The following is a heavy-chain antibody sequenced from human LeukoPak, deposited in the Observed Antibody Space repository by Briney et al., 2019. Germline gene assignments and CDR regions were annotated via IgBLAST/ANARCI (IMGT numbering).Heavy chain of an antibody. CDR1: GYTFTGYY. CDR3: ASFLDYGSGSYIFDY. CDR2: INPNSGGT. D-gene: IGHD3-10*01. Sequence: GASVRVSCKASGYTFTGYYMNWVRQARGQGLEWMGWINPNSGGTNYAQKFQGRVTMTRDTSISTAYMELSRLRSDDTAVYYCASFLDYGSGSYIFDYWGQGTLVTVSS. V-gene: IGHV1-2*02. J-gene: IGHJ4*02.